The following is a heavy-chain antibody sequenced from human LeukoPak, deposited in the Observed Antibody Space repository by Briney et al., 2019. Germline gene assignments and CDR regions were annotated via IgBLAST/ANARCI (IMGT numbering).Heavy chain of an antibody. CDR2: IIPIFGTA. V-gene: IGHV1-69*06. CDR3: ARVKTGTTFAAFDI. CDR1: GGTFSSYA. Sequence: ASVKVSCKASGGTFSSYAISWVRQAPGQGLEWMGGIIPIFGTANYAQKFQGRVTITADKSTSTAYMELSSLRSEDTAVYYCARVKTGTTFAAFDIWSQGTMVTVSS. J-gene: IGHJ3*02. D-gene: IGHD1-14*01.